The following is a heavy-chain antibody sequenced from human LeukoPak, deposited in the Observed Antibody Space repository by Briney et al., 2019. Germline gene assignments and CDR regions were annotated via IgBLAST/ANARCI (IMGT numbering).Heavy chain of an antibody. CDR3: ARGAYYDFWSGYYYYYGMDV. CDR2: FDPEDGET. V-gene: IGHV1-24*01. D-gene: IGHD3-3*01. CDR1: GYTLTELS. J-gene: IGHJ6*02. Sequence: GASVTVSCKVSGYTLTELSMHWVRQAPGKGLEWMGGFDPEDGETIYAQKFQGRVTMTEDTSTDTAYMELSSLRAEDTAVYYCARGAYYDFWSGYYYYYGMDVWGQGTTVTVSS.